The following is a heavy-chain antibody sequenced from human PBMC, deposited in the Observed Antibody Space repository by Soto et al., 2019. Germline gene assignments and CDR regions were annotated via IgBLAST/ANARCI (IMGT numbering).Heavy chain of an antibody. J-gene: IGHJ4*02. V-gene: IGHV1-46*01. CDR2: INPSGGST. CDR1: GYTFTSYY. D-gene: IGHD3-22*01. Sequence: GASVKVSCKASGYTFTSYYMHWVRQAPGQGLEWMGIINPSGGSTSYAQKFQGRVTMTRDTSTSTVYMELSSLRSEDTAVYYCAGVETPYYYDSSGYYYPHPFDYWGQGTLVTVSS. CDR3: AGVETPYYYDSSGYYYPHPFDY.